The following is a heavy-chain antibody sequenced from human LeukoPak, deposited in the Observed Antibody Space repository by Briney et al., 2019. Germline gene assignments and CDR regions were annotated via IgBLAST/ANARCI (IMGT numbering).Heavy chain of an antibody. V-gene: IGHV3-11*01. CDR3: ARDVTGYCTNGVCYGPGMDV. J-gene: IGHJ6*02. Sequence: KPGGSLRLSCAASGFTFSDYYMGWIRQAPGKGLEWVSYISSSDSTIYYADSVKGRFTISRDNAKNSLYLQMNSLRAEDTAVYYCARDVTGYCTNGVCYGPGMDVWGQGTTVTVSS. CDR1: GFTFSDYY. D-gene: IGHD2-8*01. CDR2: ISSSDSTI.